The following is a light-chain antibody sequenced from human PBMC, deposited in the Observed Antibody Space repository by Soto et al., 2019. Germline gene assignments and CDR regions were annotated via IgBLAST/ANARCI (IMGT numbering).Light chain of an antibody. CDR3: QQYNSYSRT. J-gene: IGKJ1*01. CDR1: QGIGDS. CDR2: AAS. V-gene: IGKV1-16*01. Sequence: DIQMTQSPSSLSASIGDRVTITCRARQGIGDSLAWYHQKPGKVPKLLIYAASSLQSGVPSRFSGSGSGTEFTLTISSLQPDDFATYYCQQYNSYSRTFGQGTKVDIK.